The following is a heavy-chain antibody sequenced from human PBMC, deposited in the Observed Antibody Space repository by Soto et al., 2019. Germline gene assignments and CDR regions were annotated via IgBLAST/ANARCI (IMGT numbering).Heavy chain of an antibody. V-gene: IGHV3-48*03. Sequence: EVQLVESGGGLVQPGGSLTLSCTASGFTFSSYEMNWVRQAPGKGLEWISYISGSGLTTYYTDSVRGRFTISRGNAKSSLYLQMNSLRAEDTAVYYCARGGEDTVLMVYALIDFWGQGTLVTVSS. J-gene: IGHJ4*02. CDR3: ARGGEDTVLMVYALIDF. D-gene: IGHD2-8*01. CDR1: GFTFSSYE. CDR2: ISGSGLTT.